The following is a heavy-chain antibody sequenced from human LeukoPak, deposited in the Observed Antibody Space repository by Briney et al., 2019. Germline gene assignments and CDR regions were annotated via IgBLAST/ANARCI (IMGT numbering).Heavy chain of an antibody. CDR1: GFTFSSYE. CDR3: ARDPYYDSSGPDYFEY. J-gene: IGHJ4*02. D-gene: IGHD3-22*01. CDR2: ISSSSDTI. Sequence: GGSLRLSCAASGFTFSSYEMNWVRQAPGKGLGWVSCISSSSDTIYYADSVKGRFTISRDNAKNSLYLQMNSLRAEDTAVYYCARDPYYDSSGPDYFEYWGQGTLVTVSS. V-gene: IGHV3-48*03.